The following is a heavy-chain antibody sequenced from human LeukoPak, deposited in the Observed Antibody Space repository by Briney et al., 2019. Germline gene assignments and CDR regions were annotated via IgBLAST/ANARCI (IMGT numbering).Heavy chain of an antibody. CDR1: GFTFSSYG. V-gene: IGHV3-30*02. Sequence: GGSLRLSCAASGFTFSSYGMHWVRQAPGKGLEWVAFIRYDGDNKYYADSVKGRFTISRDNSKNTLYLQMNSLRAEDTAVYYCASGYSSNWGQGTLVTVSS. CDR2: IRYDGDNK. CDR3: ASGYSSN. J-gene: IGHJ4*02. D-gene: IGHD5-18*01.